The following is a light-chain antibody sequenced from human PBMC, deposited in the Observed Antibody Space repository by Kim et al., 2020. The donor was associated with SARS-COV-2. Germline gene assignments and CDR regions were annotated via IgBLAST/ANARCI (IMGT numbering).Light chain of an antibody. Sequence: PASIPCRSSQSLQHSNGYTYLDLYLQRPGQSPQLLIHLGSNRASGVPDRFSGSGSGTDFTLKISRVEAEDAGVYYCMQALQTPFTFGPGTKVDIK. CDR1: QSLQHSNGYTY. J-gene: IGKJ3*01. V-gene: IGKV2-28*01. CDR3: MQALQTPFT. CDR2: LGS.